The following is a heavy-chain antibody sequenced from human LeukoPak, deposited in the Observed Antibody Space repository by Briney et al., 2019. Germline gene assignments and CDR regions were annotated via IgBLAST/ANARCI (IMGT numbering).Heavy chain of an antibody. V-gene: IGHV4-34*01. CDR1: GGSFSGYY. D-gene: IGHD3-10*01. J-gene: IGHJ6*02. CDR2: INQSGRN. CDR3: AREFITIVRGVIIAPYYYYGMDV. Sequence: SETLSLTCAVYGGSFSGYYWSWIRQPPGKGLEWIGEINQSGRNNYNPSLKSRVTISVDTSKNQFSLNLSSVTAADTAVYYCAREFITIVRGVIIAPYYYYGMDVWGQGTTVTVSS.